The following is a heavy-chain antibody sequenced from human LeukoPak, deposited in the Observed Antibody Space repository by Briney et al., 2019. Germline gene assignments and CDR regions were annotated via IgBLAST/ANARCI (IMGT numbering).Heavy chain of an antibody. J-gene: IGHJ4*02. CDR3: AKDYGDYVFYFDY. CDR1: GFTFSSYA. V-gene: IGHV3-23*01. Sequence: GGSLRLPCAASGFTFSSYAMSWVRQAPGKGLEWVSAISGSGGSTYYADSVKGRFTISRDNSKNTLYLQMNSLRAEDTAVYYCAKDYGDYVFYFDYWGQGTLVTVSS. CDR2: ISGSGGST. D-gene: IGHD4-17*01.